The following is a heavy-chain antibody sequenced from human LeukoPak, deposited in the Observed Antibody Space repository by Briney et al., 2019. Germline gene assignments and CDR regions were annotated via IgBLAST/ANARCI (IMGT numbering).Heavy chain of an antibody. CDR3: AREDYDSSGYTPDY. D-gene: IGHD3-22*01. J-gene: IGHJ4*02. Sequence: GGSLRLSCAASGFTFSSYSMTWVRQAPGKGVGWVSSICSSSSYICYADAVKGRFTISRDNAKNSLYLQMNSLRAEDTAVYYCAREDYDSSGYTPDYWGQGTLVTVSS. V-gene: IGHV3-21*01. CDR1: GFTFSSYS. CDR2: ICSSSSYI.